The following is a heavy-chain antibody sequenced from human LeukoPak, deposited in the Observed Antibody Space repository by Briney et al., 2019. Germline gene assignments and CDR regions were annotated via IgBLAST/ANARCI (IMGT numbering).Heavy chain of an antibody. CDR1: GFTFSDHY. V-gene: IGHV3-11*06. CDR2: ISFSHHT. D-gene: IGHD6-19*01. CDR3: AREHSSVSSESKGYDH. J-gene: IGHJ4*02. Sequence: GGSLRLSCAASGFTFSDHYMSWIRQAPGKGLEWISYISFSHHTNYAESVKGRFTISRDDARNSLFLQMNSLRAEDTAVYYCAREHSSVSSESKGYDHWGQGTLVTVSS.